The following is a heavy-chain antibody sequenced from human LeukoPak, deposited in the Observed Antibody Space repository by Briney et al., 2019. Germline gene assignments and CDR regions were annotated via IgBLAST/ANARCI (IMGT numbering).Heavy chain of an antibody. Sequence: ASVKVSCKVSGYTLTELSMHWVRQAPGKGLEWMGGFDPEDGETIYAQKFQGRVTMTEDTSTDTAYMELSSLRSEDTAVYYCAPVLGGGYYFGYWGPGTLVTVSS. V-gene: IGHV1-24*01. J-gene: IGHJ4*02. CDR2: FDPEDGET. CDR1: GYTLTELS. D-gene: IGHD3-16*01. CDR3: APVLGGGYYFGY.